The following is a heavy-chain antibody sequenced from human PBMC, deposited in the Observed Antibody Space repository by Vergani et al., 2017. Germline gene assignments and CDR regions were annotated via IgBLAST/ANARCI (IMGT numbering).Heavy chain of an antibody. Sequence: EVQLLESGGGLVQPGGSLRLSCTVSGFTFSSNDFHWVRQTAGKGLELVSSIGVDGDRYYSDSVKGRFTISRDNGQSYLYLDMDNLRVEDTAVYFCAKEFCGTGNCYGWNHLEVWGEGTSVTVSS. CDR2: IGVDGDR. V-gene: IGHV3-13*01. CDR1: GFTFSSND. D-gene: IGHD1-1*01. CDR3: AKEFCGTGNCYGWNHLEV. J-gene: IGHJ6*04.